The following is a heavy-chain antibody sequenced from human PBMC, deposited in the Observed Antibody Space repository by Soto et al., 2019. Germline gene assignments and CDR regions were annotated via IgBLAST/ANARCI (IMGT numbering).Heavy chain of an antibody. Sequence: GGSLRLSCAASGFTFSSYAMRWVRQAPGKGLEWVSGISDSGGSTYYADSVKGRFTISRDNSKNTLYLQMNRLRAEDTAVYYCAKGTYYYCSAPYCFDYWGQGTLVTVSS. J-gene: IGHJ4*02. V-gene: IGHV3-23*01. CDR2: ISDSGGST. CDR1: GFTFSSYA. CDR3: AKGTYYYCSAPYCFDY. D-gene: IGHD3-10*01.